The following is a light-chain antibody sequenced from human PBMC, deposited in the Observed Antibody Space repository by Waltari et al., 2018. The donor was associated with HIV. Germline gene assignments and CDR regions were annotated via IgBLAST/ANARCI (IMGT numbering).Light chain of an antibody. V-gene: IGLV1-51*01. CDR2: DNN. Sequence: QSVLTQPPSVSAAPGQKVTISCSGSSPNIGTNYVSWYQQLPGTAPKLLIYDNNKRPSGIPDRFYGSKSGTSATLGITGLQTGDEADYYCETWDRSLSAGVFGGGTKLTVL. CDR3: ETWDRSLSAGV. CDR1: SPNIGTNY. J-gene: IGLJ3*02.